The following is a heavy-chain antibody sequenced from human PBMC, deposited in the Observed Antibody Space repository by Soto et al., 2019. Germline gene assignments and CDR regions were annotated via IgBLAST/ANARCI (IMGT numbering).Heavy chain of an antibody. D-gene: IGHD5-12*01. CDR1: VRSPSCSSDY. J-gene: IGHJ6*02. Sequence: SETLSHTCSACVRSPSCSSDYRRWLRQPTGKRLEWIGSVYYSGSSYDTPSLKSRVTIAVDTSKNQFSLKLSSVTAADTAVYYCARLAYYGMDVWGQGTTGTVS. CDR2: VYYSGSS. CDR3: ARLAYYGMDV. V-gene: IGHV4-39*01.